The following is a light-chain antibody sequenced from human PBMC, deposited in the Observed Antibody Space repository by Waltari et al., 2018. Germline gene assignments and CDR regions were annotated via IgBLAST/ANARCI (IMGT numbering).Light chain of an antibody. CDR3: QQYFDYPVT. J-gene: IGKJ1*01. V-gene: IGKV1-8*01. Sequence: AIRMTQYPSPLSASTGDGVTITCRASQDISTHLAWYQQKPGKVPRLLISGASTLQSGVPLGFSGGGSGTDFTLNITNLQSEDFATYFCQQYFDYPVTFGPGTKVEVK. CDR1: QDISTH. CDR2: GAS.